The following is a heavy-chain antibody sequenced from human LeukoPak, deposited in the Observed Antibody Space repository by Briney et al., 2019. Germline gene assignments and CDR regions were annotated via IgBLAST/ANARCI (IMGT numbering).Heavy chain of an antibody. CDR2: ISYDGSNK. J-gene: IGHJ3*02. V-gene: IGHV3-30-3*01. D-gene: IGHD2-21*01. CDR3: ARQQTYGIVRDTAFDI. Sequence: GGSLRLSCAVSGFIFSNCPMHWVRQAPGKGLEWVAAISYDGSNKYYADSVKGRFTISRDNSKNTLYVQINSLRAEDTAVYYCARQQTYGIVRDTAFDIWGQGTKVTISS. CDR1: GFIFSNCP.